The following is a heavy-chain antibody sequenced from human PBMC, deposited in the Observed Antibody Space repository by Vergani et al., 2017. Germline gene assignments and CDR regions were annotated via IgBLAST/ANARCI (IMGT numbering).Heavy chain of an antibody. CDR1: GFPFSDYG. CDR3: AMDLLTRVTTLDYYYMGV. J-gene: IGHJ6*03. V-gene: IGHV3-30*03. Sequence: QVQLVESGGGEVQPGRSLRLSCSAAGFPFSDYGVHWVRQAPGKGLEWVSVISYDGNKKNYADSVKGRFTISRDNSKNTLYLEMNALRAEDTAVYYCAMDLLTRVTTLDYYYMGVWGKGTTVTVSS. CDR2: ISYDGNKK. D-gene: IGHD3-10*01.